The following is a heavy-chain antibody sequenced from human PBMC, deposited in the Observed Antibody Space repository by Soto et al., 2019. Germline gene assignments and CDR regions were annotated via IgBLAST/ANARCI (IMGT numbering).Heavy chain of an antibody. D-gene: IGHD3-10*01. V-gene: IGHV1-69*13. J-gene: IGHJ5*02. CDR1: GGTFSSYA. Sequence: GASVKVSCKASGGTFSSYAISWVRQAPGQGLEWMGGIIPIFGTANYAQKFQGRVTITADESTSTAYMELSSLRSEDTAVYYCARVGLLWFGESYHYNWFDPWGQGTLVTVSS. CDR2: IIPIFGTA. CDR3: ARVGLLWFGESYHYNWFDP.